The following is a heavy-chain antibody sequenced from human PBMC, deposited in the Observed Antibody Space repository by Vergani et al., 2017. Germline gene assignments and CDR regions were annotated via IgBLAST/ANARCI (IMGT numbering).Heavy chain of an antibody. CDR2: INSDGSST. Sequence: VQLVESEGGVVQPGRSLTLSCVASGFTFSSYWMHWVRQAPGKGLVWVSRINSDGSSTSYADSVKGRFTISRDNAKNTLYLQMNSLRAEDTAVYYCARGLLQCSSTSCYYYWGQGTLVTVSS. CDR1: GFTFSSYW. V-gene: IGHV3-74*02. D-gene: IGHD2-2*01. J-gene: IGHJ4*02. CDR3: ARGLLQCSSTSCYYY.